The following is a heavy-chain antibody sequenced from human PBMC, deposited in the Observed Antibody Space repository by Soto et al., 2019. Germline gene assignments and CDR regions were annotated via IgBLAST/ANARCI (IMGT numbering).Heavy chain of an antibody. CDR1: GFTFSDYQ. CDR2: HSSSGDIT. Sequence: GGSLRRSCSASGFTFSDYQMSWIHQAPGKGLKWVSYHSSSGDITYYADSVKGRFTISRDNAKYSLYLQMNSLRAVEPAVYYCARGLGYSASSGYFEYWGQGTLVTVSS. D-gene: IGHD3-22*01. CDR3: ARGLGYSASSGYFEY. V-gene: IGHV3-11*01. J-gene: IGHJ4*02.